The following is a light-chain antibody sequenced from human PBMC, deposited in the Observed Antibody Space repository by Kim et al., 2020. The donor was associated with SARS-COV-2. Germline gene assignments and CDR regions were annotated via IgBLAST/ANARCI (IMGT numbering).Light chain of an antibody. CDR3: QQSYTNPRT. CDR1: QSISSY. J-gene: IGKJ1*01. V-gene: IGKV1-39*01. CDR2: AAS. Sequence: SISVGDRVTITCRASQSISSYLNWYQQKPGKAPKLLIYAASNLQSGVPSRFSGSGSGTDFTLTISSLQPEDFATYYCQQSYTNPRTFGQGTKVDIK.